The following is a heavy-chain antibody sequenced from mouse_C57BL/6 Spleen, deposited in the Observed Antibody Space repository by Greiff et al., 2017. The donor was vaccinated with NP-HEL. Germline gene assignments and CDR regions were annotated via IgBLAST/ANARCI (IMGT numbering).Heavy chain of an antibody. CDR2: ISSGSSTI. Sequence: EVQLVESGGGLVKPGGSLKLSCAASGFTFSDYGMHWVRQAPEKGLEWVAYISSGSSTIYYADTVKGRFTISRDNAKNTLFLQMTSLRSEDTAMYYCARGIYDGYYAWYFDVWGTGTTVTVSS. V-gene: IGHV5-17*01. CDR1: GFTFSDYG. J-gene: IGHJ1*03. CDR3: ARGIYDGYYAWYFDV. D-gene: IGHD2-3*01.